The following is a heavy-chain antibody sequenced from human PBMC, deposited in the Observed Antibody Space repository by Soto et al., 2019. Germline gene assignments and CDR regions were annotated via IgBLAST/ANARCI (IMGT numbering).Heavy chain of an antibody. J-gene: IGHJ4*02. CDR1: GYTFTGYY. V-gene: IGHV1-2*04. CDR3: ARTGGRYDSGDYVELD. CDR2: INPNSGGT. D-gene: IGHD4-17*01. Sequence: ASVKVSCKASGYTFTGYYMHWVRQAPGQGLEWMGWINPNSGGTNYAQKFQGWVTMTRDTSISTAYMELSRLRSDDTAVYYCARTGGRYDSGDYVELDWGQGTLVTSPQ.